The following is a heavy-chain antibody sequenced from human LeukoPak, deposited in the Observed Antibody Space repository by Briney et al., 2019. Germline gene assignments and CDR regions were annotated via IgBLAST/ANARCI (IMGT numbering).Heavy chain of an antibody. CDR1: GFTFSSYS. Sequence: GGSLRLSCAASGFTFSSYSMNWVRQAPGKGLEWVSSISSSSSYIYYADSVKGRFTISRDNAKNSLYLQMNSLRAEDTALYYCARDLGREGGATRYYWGQGTLVTVSS. CDR2: ISSSSSYI. J-gene: IGHJ4*02. D-gene: IGHD1-26*01. CDR3: ARDLGREGGATRYY. V-gene: IGHV3-21*04.